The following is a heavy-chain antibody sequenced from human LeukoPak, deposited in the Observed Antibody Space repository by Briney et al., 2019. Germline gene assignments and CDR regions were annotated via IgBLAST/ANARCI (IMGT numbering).Heavy chain of an antibody. D-gene: IGHD1-26*01. CDR1: GFTFSSYS. CDR3: AKDGAAYSGSRRYYFDY. Sequence: PGGSLRLSCAASGFTFSSYSMNWVRQAPGKGLEWVSSISSSSSYIYYADSVKGRFTISRDNSKNTLYLQMNSLRAEDTAVYYCAKDGAAYSGSRRYYFDYWGQGTLVTVSS. J-gene: IGHJ4*02. V-gene: IGHV3-21*01. CDR2: ISSSSSYI.